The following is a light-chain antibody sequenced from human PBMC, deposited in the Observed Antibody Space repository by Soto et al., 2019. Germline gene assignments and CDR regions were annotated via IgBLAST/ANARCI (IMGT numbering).Light chain of an antibody. CDR2: DAS. V-gene: IGKV1-39*01. CDR1: QTISTY. CDR3: QQSDSTPYT. J-gene: IGKJ5*01. Sequence: QMTQSPSTLSASVGDRVTITCRASQTISTYLNWYQQKPGKAPRLLIYDASSLLSGVPSRFSGSGSGTDFTLTIASLQPEDFSTYYCQQSDSTPYTFGQGTRLEIK.